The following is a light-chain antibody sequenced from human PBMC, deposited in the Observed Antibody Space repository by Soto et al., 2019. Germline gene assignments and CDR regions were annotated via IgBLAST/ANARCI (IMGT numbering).Light chain of an antibody. V-gene: IGKV1-39*01. CDR3: QQSYSTPGT. J-gene: IGKJ5*01. CDR2: AAS. Sequence: DIQMTQSPFSLSASVGDRVTITCRASQSISSYLNWYQQKPGKAPKLLIYAASSLQSGVPSRFSGSGSGTDFTLTISCLQPEDFATYYCQQSYSTPGTFGQGARLEI. CDR1: QSISSY.